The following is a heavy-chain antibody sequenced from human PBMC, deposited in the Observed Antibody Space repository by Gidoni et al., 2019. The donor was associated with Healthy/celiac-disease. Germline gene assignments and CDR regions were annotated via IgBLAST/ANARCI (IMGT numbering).Heavy chain of an antibody. Sequence: EVQLVESGGGLVKPGGSLRLSCAASGFTFSSYSMNWVRQAPVKGLEWVSSISSSSSYIYYADSVKGRFTISRDNAKNSLYLQMNSLRAEDTAVYYCYIAAAGTGWFDPWGQGTLVTVSS. V-gene: IGHV3-21*01. J-gene: IGHJ5*02. CDR3: YIAAAGTGWFDP. CDR1: GFTFSSYS. D-gene: IGHD6-13*01. CDR2: ISSSSSYI.